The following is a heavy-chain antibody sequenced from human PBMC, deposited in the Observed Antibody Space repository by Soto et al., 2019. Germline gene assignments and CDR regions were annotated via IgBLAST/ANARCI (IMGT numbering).Heavy chain of an antibody. J-gene: IGHJ4*02. CDR1: GYTFTSYD. D-gene: IGHD3-9*01. CDR2: MNPNSGNT. Sequence: QVQLVQSGAEVKKPGASVKVSCKASGYTFTSYDINWVRQATGQGLEWMGWMNPNSGNTGYAPKFQGRVTMTRNTSISTAYMELSSRRSEDTAVYYCARGPPYDILTGYDYWGQGTLVTVSS. V-gene: IGHV1-8*01. CDR3: ARGPPYDILTGYDY.